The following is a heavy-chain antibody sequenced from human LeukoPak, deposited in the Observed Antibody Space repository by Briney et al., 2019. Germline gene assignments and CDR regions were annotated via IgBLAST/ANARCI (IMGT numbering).Heavy chain of an antibody. CDR2: IYYSWSA. D-gene: IGHD6-19*01. Sequence: SEPLSLTCTVSGGSISSYSWSWIRQPPGKGPEWIGYIYYSWSAGYNPSLKSRRTISVDTSENQFSLKLSSVTAADTAVYYCARKRSVWYDWGQGTLVTVSS. CDR1: GGSISSYS. J-gene: IGHJ4*02. CDR3: ARKRSVWYD. V-gene: IGHV4-59*12.